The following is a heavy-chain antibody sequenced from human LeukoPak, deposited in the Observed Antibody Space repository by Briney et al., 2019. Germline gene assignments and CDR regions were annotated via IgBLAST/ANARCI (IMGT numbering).Heavy chain of an antibody. Sequence: GGSLRLSCTVSGFTVSNNSMSWVRQAPGKGLEWVSFIYSDNTHYSDSVKGRFTISRDNSKNNLYLQMNSLRAEDTAVYYCARRAGAYSHPYDYWGQGTLVTVSS. CDR3: ARRAGAYSHPYDY. D-gene: IGHD4/OR15-4a*01. J-gene: IGHJ4*02. CDR1: GFTVSNNS. CDR2: IYSDNT. V-gene: IGHV3-53*01.